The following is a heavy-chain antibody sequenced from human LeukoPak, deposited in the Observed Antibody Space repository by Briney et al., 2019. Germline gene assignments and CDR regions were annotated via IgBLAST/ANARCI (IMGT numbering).Heavy chain of an antibody. J-gene: IGHJ4*02. CDR1: SPLTSTEY. CDR2: IFYSGST. Sequence: PSETLSLTCTVASPLTSTEYWSWIRQPPGKGLEWIGYIFYSGSTNYNPSLKSRVTISVDTSKNQFSLKLNSVDTADTAGYYCRRHGGYSYDFEYWGQGTLVTVSS. CDR3: RRHGGYSYDFEY. V-gene: IGHV4-59*08. D-gene: IGHD5-18*01.